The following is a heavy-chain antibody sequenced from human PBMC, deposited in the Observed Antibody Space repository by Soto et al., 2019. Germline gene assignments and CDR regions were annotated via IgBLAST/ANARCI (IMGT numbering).Heavy chain of an antibody. Sequence: SVKVSCKASGGTFSSYAISWVRQAPGQGLEWMGGIIPIFGTANYAQKFQGRVTITADKSTSTAYMELSSLRSEDTAVYYCARMYYYDSSGYYPSGGPGTYYFDYWGQGTLVTISS. CDR3: ARMYYYDSSGYYPSGGPGTYYFDY. J-gene: IGHJ4*02. V-gene: IGHV1-69*06. CDR2: IIPIFGTA. CDR1: GGTFSSYA. D-gene: IGHD3-22*01.